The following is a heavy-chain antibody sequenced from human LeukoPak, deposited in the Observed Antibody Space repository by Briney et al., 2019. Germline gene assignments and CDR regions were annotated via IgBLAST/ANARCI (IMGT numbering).Heavy chain of an antibody. CDR2: INPNSGGT. Sequence: ASVKVSCKASGYTFTGYYMHWVRQAPGQGLGWMGWINPNSGGTNYAQKFQGRVTMTRDTSISTAYMELSRLRSDDTAVYYCARASMRIAFGGVIIPTGLAVHYGMDVWGQGTTVTVSS. D-gene: IGHD3-16*02. CDR1: GYTFTGYY. CDR3: ARASMRIAFGGVIIPTGLAVHYGMDV. J-gene: IGHJ6*02. V-gene: IGHV1-2*02.